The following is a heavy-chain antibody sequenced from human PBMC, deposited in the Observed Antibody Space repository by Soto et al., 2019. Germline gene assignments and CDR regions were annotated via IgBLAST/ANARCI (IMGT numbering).Heavy chain of an antibody. Sequence: GGSMRLSCAASGFTFSSYEMNWVRQTTGKGLEWASYISSSGSTIYYADSVKGRFTISRDNAKNSLYLQMRSLRAEDTAVYFCAREVRANLNDFGDYEWFDPWGQGTLVTVSS. V-gene: IGHV3-48*03. D-gene: IGHD4-17*01. J-gene: IGHJ5*02. CDR2: ISSSGSTI. CDR1: GFTFSSYE. CDR3: AREVRANLNDFGDYEWFDP.